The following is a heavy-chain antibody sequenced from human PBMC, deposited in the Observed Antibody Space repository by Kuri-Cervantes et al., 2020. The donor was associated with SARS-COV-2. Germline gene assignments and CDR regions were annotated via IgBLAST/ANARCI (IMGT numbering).Heavy chain of an antibody. D-gene: IGHD3-10*01. CDR2: INPNSGGT. J-gene: IGHJ4*02. CDR3: ARRDFGSGSYYLDY. CDR1: GYTFTGYY. Sequence: ASVKVSCKASGYTFTGYYMHWVRQAPGQGLEWMGWINPNSGGTNYAQKFQGWVTMTRDTSISTAYLQWSSLKASDTAMYYCARRDFGSGSYYLDYWGQGTLVTVSS. V-gene: IGHV1-2*04.